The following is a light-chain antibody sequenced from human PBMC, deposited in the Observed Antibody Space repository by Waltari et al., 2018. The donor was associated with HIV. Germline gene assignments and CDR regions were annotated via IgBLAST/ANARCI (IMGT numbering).Light chain of an antibody. CDR3: SSYTSSSTWV. CDR2: DVS. V-gene: IGLV2-14*03. CDR1: SSDVGGYNY. Sequence: QSVLTPPASVSGSPGQSITISCTGTSSDVGGYNYVSWYQQHPGKAPKLMIYDVSNRPSGVSNRFSGSKSGNTASLTISGLQAEDEADYYCSSYTSSSTWVFGGGTKLTVL. J-gene: IGLJ3*02.